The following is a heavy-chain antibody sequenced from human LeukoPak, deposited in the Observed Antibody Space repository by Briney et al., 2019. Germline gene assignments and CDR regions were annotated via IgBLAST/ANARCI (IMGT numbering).Heavy chain of an antibody. V-gene: IGHV4-4*08. J-gene: IGHJ4*02. CDR3: ARENNDYGGKKAFDY. D-gene: IGHD4-23*01. Sequence: PSETLSLTCTVSGGSISSHYWSWVRQPPGKGLEWIGYMFSTGTADYNPSLKSRVTISVDTSKSQFSLKLSSVTAADTAVYYCARENNDYGGKKAFDYWGQGTLVTVSS. CDR1: GGSISSHY. CDR2: MFSTGTA.